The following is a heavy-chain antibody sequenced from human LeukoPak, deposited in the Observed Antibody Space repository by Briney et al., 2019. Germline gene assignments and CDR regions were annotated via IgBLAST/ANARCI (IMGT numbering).Heavy chain of an antibody. V-gene: IGHV3-7*03. CDR1: GFTFSSYW. J-gene: IGHJ4*02. CDR2: MKTDGSQI. CDR3: AKTPVLRFMEWPHMYYFDY. Sequence: GGCLRLSCVASGFTFSSYWMTWVRQAPGKGLEWVANMKTDGSQIYYVDSVKGRFTISRDNAKNSLYLQMNSLRAEDTAVYYCAKTPVLRFMEWPHMYYFDYWGQGTLVTVSS. D-gene: IGHD3-3*01.